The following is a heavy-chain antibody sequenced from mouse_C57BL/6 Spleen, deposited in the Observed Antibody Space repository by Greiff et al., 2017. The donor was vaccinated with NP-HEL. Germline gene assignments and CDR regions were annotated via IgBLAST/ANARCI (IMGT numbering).Heavy chain of an antibody. V-gene: IGHV1-82*01. Sequence: QVQLQQSGPELVKPGASVKISCKASGYAFSSSWMNWVKQRPGKGLEWIGRIYPGDGDTNYNGKFKGKATLTADKSSSTAYMQLSSLTSEDSAVYFCARTTTVVADLYYYAMDYWGQGTSVTVSS. CDR2: IYPGDGDT. CDR3: ARTTTVVADLYYYAMDY. J-gene: IGHJ4*01. D-gene: IGHD1-1*01. CDR1: GYAFSSSW.